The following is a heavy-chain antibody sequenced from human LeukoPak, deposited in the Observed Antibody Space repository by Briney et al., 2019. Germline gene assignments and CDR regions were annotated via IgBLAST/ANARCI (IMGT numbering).Heavy chain of an antibody. V-gene: IGHV1-18*01. Sequence: ASVKVSCKASGYTFTSYGISWVRQAPGQGLEWMGWISAYNGNTNYAQKLQGRVTMTTDTSTSTAYMELRSLRSDDTAVYYCARLSTDSSGYYYVWWFDPWGQGTLVIVSS. CDR2: ISAYNGNT. CDR1: GYTFTSYG. D-gene: IGHD3-22*01. CDR3: ARLSTDSSGYYYVWWFDP. J-gene: IGHJ5*02.